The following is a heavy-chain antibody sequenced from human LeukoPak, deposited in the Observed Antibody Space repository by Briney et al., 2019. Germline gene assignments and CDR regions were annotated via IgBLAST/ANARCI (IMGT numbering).Heavy chain of an antibody. J-gene: IGHJ4*02. Sequence: GGSLRLSCAASGSTVSSNYMSWVRQAPGKGLEWVSDIYSGGSTYYADSVKGRFTISRDNSKNTLYLQMNSLRAEDTAVYYCARVQSRWFGELLGYYFDYWGQGTLVTVSS. CDR1: GSTVSSNY. CDR2: IYSGGST. V-gene: IGHV3-53*01. D-gene: IGHD3-10*01. CDR3: ARVQSRWFGELLGYYFDY.